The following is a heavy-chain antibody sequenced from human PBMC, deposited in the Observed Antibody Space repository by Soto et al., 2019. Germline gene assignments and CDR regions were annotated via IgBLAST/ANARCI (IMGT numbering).Heavy chain of an antibody. D-gene: IGHD5-18*01. V-gene: IGHV3-11*05. CDR2: ISSSSGYT. CDR1: GFTFSDYY. J-gene: IGHJ3*02. CDR3: ANVKKWWGSARNTAMAHDAFDI. Sequence: QVQLVESGGGLVKPGGSLRLSCAASGFTFSDYYMSWIRQAPGKGLEWVSYISSSSGYTNYADSVKGRFTISRDNAKNSLYLQMNSLRAEDTAVYYCANVKKWWGSARNTAMAHDAFDIWGQGTVVTVSS.